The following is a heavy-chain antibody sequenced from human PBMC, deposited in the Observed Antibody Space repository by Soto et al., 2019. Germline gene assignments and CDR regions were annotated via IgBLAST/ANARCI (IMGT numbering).Heavy chain of an antibody. Sequence: SETLSITCTVSGASISGFYWSWIRKSAGKGLEWIGRIYATGTTDYNPSLKSRVMMSVDTSKKQFSLKLRSVTAADTAVYYCVRAPTKTFREWFVQGGQGTSLAVSS. CDR3: VRAPTKTFREWFVQ. V-gene: IGHV4-4*07. CDR2: IYATGTT. J-gene: IGHJ5*02. CDR1: GASISGFY.